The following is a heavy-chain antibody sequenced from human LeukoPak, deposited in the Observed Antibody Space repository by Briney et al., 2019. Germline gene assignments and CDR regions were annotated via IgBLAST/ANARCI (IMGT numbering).Heavy chain of an antibody. CDR1: GGSISSSSYY. CDR2: IYYSGST. V-gene: IGHV4-39*01. D-gene: IGHD6-13*01. CDR3: ARLARGNGIAASRGYFDY. Sequence: SETLSLTCTVSGGSISSSSYYWGWIRQPPGKGLEWIGSIYYSGSTYYNPSLKSRVTISVDTSKNQFSLKLSSVTAADTAVYYCARLARGNGIAASRGYFDYWGQGTLVTVSS. J-gene: IGHJ4*02.